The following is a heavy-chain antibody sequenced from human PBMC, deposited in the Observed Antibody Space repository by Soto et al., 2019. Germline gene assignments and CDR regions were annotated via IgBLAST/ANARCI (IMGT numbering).Heavy chain of an antibody. J-gene: IGHJ4*02. V-gene: IGHV4-39*01. CDR1: GGSISSSSYY. CDR3: ARTFYDSIYRFDY. Sequence: PSETLSLTCSVSGGSISSSSYYWGWIRQPPGKGLEWIGSIYYSGSTYYNPSLKSRVTISVDTSKNQFSLKLTSVTAADTAVYYCARTFYDSIYRFDYWGQGTLVTVSS. CDR2: IYYSGST. D-gene: IGHD3-22*01.